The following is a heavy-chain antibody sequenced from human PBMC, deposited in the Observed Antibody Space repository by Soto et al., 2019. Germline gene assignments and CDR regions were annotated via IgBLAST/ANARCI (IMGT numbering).Heavy chain of an antibody. Sequence: EVQFLESGGGLVQPGASLRISCAASGFTFSNYAINWVRQAPGKGLECVSAISGGGDITSYADSVKCRFTISRDNSRNTVYLQMNSLRAEGTALYYCANSLLGGYWGQGTPVTVSS. CDR3: ANSLLGGY. V-gene: IGHV3-23*01. CDR1: GFTFSNYA. CDR2: ISGGGDIT. J-gene: IGHJ4*02. D-gene: IGHD3-16*01.